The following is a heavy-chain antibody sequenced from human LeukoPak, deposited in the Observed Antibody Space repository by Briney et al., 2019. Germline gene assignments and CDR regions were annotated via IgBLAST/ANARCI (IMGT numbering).Heavy chain of an antibody. D-gene: IGHD3-10*01. CDR2: IYIGGST. V-gene: IGHV3-66*01. CDR3: ARGTVTMVDY. J-gene: IGHJ4*02. CDR1: GFTVSSNY. Sequence: GRSLRLSCAASGFTVSSNYMSWVRQAPGRGLEWVSVIYIGGSTYYTDSVKGRFTISRDNSKNTLFLQMNSLRAGDTAVYYCARGTVTMVDYWGQGTLVTVSS.